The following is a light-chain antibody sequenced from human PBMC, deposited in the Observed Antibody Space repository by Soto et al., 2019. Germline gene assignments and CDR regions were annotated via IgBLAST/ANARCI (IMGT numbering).Light chain of an antibody. CDR2: FAT. J-gene: IGKJ3*01. CDR3: MQALQTPFI. V-gene: IGKV2-28*01. CDR1: QSLLHSNGYNH. Sequence: EIVMTQSPLFVSVTAGEPASISCRSSQSLLHSNGYNHLDWYLRKPGQSPQLLIFFATKRASGVPDRFYGTGSGSDFILQISRVEAEDVGVYYCMQALQTPFIFGPRTKVDIK.